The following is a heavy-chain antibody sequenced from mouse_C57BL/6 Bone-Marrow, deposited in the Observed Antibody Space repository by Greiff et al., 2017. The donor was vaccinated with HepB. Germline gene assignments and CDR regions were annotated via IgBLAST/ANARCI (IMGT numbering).Heavy chain of an antibody. CDR3: TTTAHDYAMDY. CDR2: IDPENGDT. Sequence: EVQLQQSGAELVRPGASVKLSCTASGFNIKDDYMHWVKQRPEQGLEWIGWIDPENGDTEYASKFQGKATITADTSSNTAYLQLSSLTSEYTAVYDCTTTAHDYAMDYWGQGTSVTVSS. J-gene: IGHJ4*01. D-gene: IGHD3-2*02. V-gene: IGHV14-4*01. CDR1: GFNIKDDY.